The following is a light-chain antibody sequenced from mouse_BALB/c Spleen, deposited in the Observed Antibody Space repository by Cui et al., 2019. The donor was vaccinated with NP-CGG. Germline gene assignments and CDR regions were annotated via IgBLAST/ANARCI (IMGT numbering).Light chain of an antibody. Sequence: VLTQVSAITTSPGETVTLTCRSSTGAVTTSNYANWVHEKPDHLFTGLIGGTNNRAPGVPARFSGSLIGDKAALTITGAQTEDEAIYFCALWYSNHWVFGGGTKLTVL. CDR2: GTN. CDR3: ALWYSNHWV. CDR1: TGAVTTSNY. J-gene: IGLJ1*01. V-gene: IGLV1*01.